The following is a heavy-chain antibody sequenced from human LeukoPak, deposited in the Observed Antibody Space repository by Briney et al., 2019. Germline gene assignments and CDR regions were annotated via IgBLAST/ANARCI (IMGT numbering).Heavy chain of an antibody. Sequence: SETLSLTCTVSGGSISSYYWSWIRQPAGKGLEWIGRIYTSGSTNYNPSLKSRVTISVDKSKNQFSLKLSSVTAADTAVYYCARGHHFADYYYYMDVWGKGTTVTISS. V-gene: IGHV4-4*07. CDR2: IYTSGST. CDR1: GGSISSYY. J-gene: IGHJ6*03. D-gene: IGHD3-3*02. CDR3: ARGHHFADYYYYMDV.